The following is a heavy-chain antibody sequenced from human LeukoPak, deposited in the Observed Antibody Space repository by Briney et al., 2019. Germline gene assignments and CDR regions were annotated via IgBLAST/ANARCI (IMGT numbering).Heavy chain of an antibody. V-gene: IGHV3-23*01. D-gene: IGHD6-6*01. CDR1: GFTFSSYS. CDR3: AKDLSRFGSSSNYFDY. J-gene: IGHJ4*02. CDR2: ISGSGDST. Sequence: GGSLRLSCAASGFTFSSYSMNWVRQAPGKGLEWVSGISGSGDSTYYADSVKGRFTISRDNSKNTLYLQMNSLRVEDTAVYYCAKDLSRFGSSSNYFDYWGQGTLVTVSS.